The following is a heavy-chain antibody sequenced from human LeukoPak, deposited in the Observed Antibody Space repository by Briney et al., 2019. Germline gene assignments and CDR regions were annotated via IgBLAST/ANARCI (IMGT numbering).Heavy chain of an antibody. CDR3: ARDLGSAAAGGVNAFDI. V-gene: IGHV1-46*01. CDR2: INPSGGST. J-gene: IGHJ3*02. Sequence: GASVKVSCKASGYTFTSYYMHWVRQAPGQGLEWMGIINPSGGSTSYAQKFQGRVTMTRDTSTSTVYMELSSLRSEDTAVYYCARDLGSAAAGGVNAFDIWGQGTMVTVSS. D-gene: IGHD6-13*01. CDR1: GYTFTSYY.